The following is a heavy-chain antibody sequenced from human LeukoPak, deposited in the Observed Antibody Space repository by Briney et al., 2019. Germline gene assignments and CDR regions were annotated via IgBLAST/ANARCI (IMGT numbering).Heavy chain of an antibody. D-gene: IGHD1-26*01. Sequence: TGGSLRLSCAASGYTFSSCGKSCVLQDPGRGGEWVLAISGSGGSTYYAASVKGRFTISRDTSKNTLYLKMNCLSAEDTAVYYCAKDVGGATGADLFDHWGQGTLVNVFS. V-gene: IGHV3-23*01. CDR2: ISGSGGST. CDR3: AKDVGGATGADLFDH. J-gene: IGHJ5*02. CDR1: GYTFSSCG.